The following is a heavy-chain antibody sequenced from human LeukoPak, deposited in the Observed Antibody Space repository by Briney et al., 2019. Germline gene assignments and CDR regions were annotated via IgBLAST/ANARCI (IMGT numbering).Heavy chain of an antibody. J-gene: IGHJ6*02. CDR3: ARDPYYDFWSGYYGMDV. CDR2: ISYDGSNK. V-gene: IGHV3-30-3*01. CDR1: GFTFSSFA. D-gene: IGHD3-3*01. Sequence: PGGSLRLSCAASGFTFSSFAMHWVRQAPGKGLKWVAIISYDGSNKYYADSVKGRFTISRDNSKNTLYLQMNSLRAEDTAVYYCARDPYYDFWSGYYGMDVWGQGTTVTVSS.